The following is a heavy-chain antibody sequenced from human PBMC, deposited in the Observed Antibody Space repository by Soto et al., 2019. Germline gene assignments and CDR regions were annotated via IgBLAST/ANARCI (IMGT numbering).Heavy chain of an antibody. J-gene: IGHJ6*02. V-gene: IGHV5-51*01. CDR2: IYPGDSDT. D-gene: IGHD6-13*01. CDR1: GYSFTSYW. CDR3: ASRIAAAGPGYYGMDV. Sequence: PGESLKISCKGSGYSFTSYWIGWVRQMPGKGLEWMGIIYPGDSDTRYGPSFQGQVTISADKSISTAYLQWSSLKASDTAMYYCASRIAAAGPGYYGMDVWGQGTAVTVSS.